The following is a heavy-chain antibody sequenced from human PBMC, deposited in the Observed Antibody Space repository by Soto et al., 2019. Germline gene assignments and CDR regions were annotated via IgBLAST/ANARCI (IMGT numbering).Heavy chain of an antibody. D-gene: IGHD3-22*01. Sequence: SETLSLTCTVSGGSISSGDYYWSWIRQPPGKGLEWIGSIYYSGSTYYNPSLKSRVTISVDTSKNQFSLKLSSVTAADTAVYYCARHVYDYDSSGYYYYFDYWGQGTLVTVSS. CDR3: ARHVYDYDSSGYYYYFDY. CDR1: GGSISSGDYY. V-gene: IGHV4-39*01. J-gene: IGHJ4*02. CDR2: IYYSGST.